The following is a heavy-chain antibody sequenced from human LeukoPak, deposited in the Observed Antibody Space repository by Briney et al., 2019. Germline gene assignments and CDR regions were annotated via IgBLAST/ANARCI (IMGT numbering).Heavy chain of an antibody. J-gene: IGHJ4*02. V-gene: IGHV3-15*01. CDR1: GITFSNAW. Sequence: KAGGSLRLSCAVSGITFSNAWMTWVRQVPGKGLEWVGRIKRKSDGGTTDYVAPVKDRFTISRDDSKDTLYLQMNSLKTEDTAIYYCAVLMIYALDYWGQGTLVTVSS. CDR3: AVLMIYALDY. CDR2: IKRKSDGGTT. D-gene: IGHD2-8*01.